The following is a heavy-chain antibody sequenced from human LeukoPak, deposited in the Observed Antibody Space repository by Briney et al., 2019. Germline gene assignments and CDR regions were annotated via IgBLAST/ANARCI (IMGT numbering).Heavy chain of an antibody. D-gene: IGHD5-12*01. CDR1: GFTVSSNY. V-gene: IGHV3-48*01. CDR3: ARETQWYSGYGAQVDY. J-gene: IGHJ4*02. CDR2: ISSSSSTI. Sequence: PGGSLRLSCAASGFTVSSNYMNWVRQAPGKGLEWVSYISSSSSTIYYADSVKGRFTISRDNAKNSLYLQMNSLRAEDTAVYYCARETQWYSGYGAQVDYWGRGTLVTVSS.